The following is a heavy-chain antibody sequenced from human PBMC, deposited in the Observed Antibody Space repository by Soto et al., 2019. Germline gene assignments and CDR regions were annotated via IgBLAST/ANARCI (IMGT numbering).Heavy chain of an antibody. CDR2: LIPVFGTS. Sequence: QVQLVQSGAEVKKPGSSVKVSCRASGDSFSNYAVNWLRQAPGRGLEWMGGLIPVFGTSNYAEKFQGRRTITADESTSTAYMELSSLTSEDTAVYYCARAVRTGFYGIDVWGQGTTVSVSS. CDR1: GDSFSNYA. CDR3: ARAVRTGFYGIDV. J-gene: IGHJ6*02. V-gene: IGHV1-69*01.